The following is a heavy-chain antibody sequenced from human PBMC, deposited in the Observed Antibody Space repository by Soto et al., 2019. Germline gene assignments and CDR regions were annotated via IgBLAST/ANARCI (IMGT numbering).Heavy chain of an antibody. J-gene: IGHJ4*02. CDR1: CRSFSGYY. Sequence: SETLSLTCAVYCRSFSGYYWSWIRQPPGKGLEWLGEINHSGITDYNPAPKSRITISIDTSKKQFSLKLNSVTAADTAVYYCAIGPRMWLAGGGYWGQGTQVTVSS. CDR2: INHSGIT. D-gene: IGHD6-19*01. CDR3: AIGPRMWLAGGGY. V-gene: IGHV4-34*01.